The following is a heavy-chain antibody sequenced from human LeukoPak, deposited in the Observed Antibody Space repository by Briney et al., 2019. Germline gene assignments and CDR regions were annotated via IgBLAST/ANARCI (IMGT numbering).Heavy chain of an antibody. CDR3: ARQISSSGRFNYFFDY. V-gene: IGHV4-34*01. CDR2: INHWGST. CDR1: GGSLSGCY. D-gene: IGHD3-10*01. Sequence: SETLSLTCAVYGGSLSGCYWSWIRQPPGKGLEWIGEINHWGSTNYNPSLKIRVTISVDTSKNQVSLKLSSVTAADTAVYSCARQISSSGRFNYFFDYWGQGTLVTVSS. J-gene: IGHJ4*02.